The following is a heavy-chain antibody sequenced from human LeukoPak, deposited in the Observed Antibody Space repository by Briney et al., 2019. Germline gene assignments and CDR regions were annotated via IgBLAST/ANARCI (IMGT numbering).Heavy chain of an antibody. CDR3: ARVGGSGSYDY. V-gene: IGHV3-48*03. J-gene: IGHJ4*02. CDR2: ISSSGSTI. Sequence: PGGSLRLSCAASGFIFSSYEMNWVRQAPGKGLEWVSYISSSGSTIYHADSVKGRFTISRDNAKTSLYLQMNSLRAEDTAVYHCARVGGSGSYDYWGQGTLVTVSS. CDR1: GFIFSSYE. D-gene: IGHD3-10*01.